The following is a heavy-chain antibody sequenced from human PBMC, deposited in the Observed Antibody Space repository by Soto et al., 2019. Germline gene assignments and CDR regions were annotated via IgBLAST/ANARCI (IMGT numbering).Heavy chain of an antibody. J-gene: IGHJ4*02. CDR3: AKDRLWGQRDY. Sequence: EVQLVESGGGLVQPGGSLRLSCAVSGFTFSRYWMHWFRQDPGNGLVWVSSINIDRTNTQYADSVRGRFTVSRDNAKSTVYLQMISLRSEDTAVYYLAKDRLWGQRDYWGQGTLVVVSS. CDR1: GFTFSRYW. CDR2: INIDRTNT. D-gene: IGHD3-16*01. V-gene: IGHV3-74*01.